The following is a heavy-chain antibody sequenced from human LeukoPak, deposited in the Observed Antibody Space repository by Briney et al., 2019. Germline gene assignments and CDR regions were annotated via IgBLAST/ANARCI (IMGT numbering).Heavy chain of an antibody. CDR1: GFTFISYD. CDR2: ISGSGGRT. Sequence: GGSLRLSCAASGFTFISYDLSWVRQAPGKGLEWVSSISGSGGRTFYADSVQGRFTISRDNSRNTLYLELNSLRAEDAAVYFCAMAVIGSGWTLDYWGQGTLVTVS. J-gene: IGHJ4*02. V-gene: IGHV3-23*01. CDR3: AMAVIGSGWTLDY. D-gene: IGHD6-19*01.